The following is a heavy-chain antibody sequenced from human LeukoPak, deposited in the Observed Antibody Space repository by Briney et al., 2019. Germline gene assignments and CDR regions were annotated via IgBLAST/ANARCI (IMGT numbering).Heavy chain of an antibody. D-gene: IGHD4-17*01. CDR1: GFTFSSHA. CDR3: AKELRPNDY. V-gene: IGHV3-23*01. CDR2: MSISGDRI. J-gene: IGHJ4*02. Sequence: GGSLRLSCAASGFTFSSHAMSWVRQAPGKGLEWVSAMSISGDRILYADSVKGRFTISRDNSKSTLYLQMNSLRAEDTAVYCCAKELRPNDYWGQGTLVTVSS.